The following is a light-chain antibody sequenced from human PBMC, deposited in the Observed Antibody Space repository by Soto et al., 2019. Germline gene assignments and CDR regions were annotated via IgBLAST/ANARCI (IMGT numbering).Light chain of an antibody. CDR1: QSIGSW. V-gene: IGKV1-12*01. CDR3: QQSYSSPYT. CDR2: AAF. J-gene: IGKJ1*01. Sequence: DIQLTQSPSSVSASPGDRVTITCRASQSIGSWLAWYQQKPGKAPKLLIYAAFSLQSGVPSRFSGSGSGTDFTLTISGLEPEDFAIYYCQQSYSSPYTFGQGTKVDI.